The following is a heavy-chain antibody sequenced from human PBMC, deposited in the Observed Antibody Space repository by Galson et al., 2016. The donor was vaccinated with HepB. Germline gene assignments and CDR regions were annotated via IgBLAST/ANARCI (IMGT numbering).Heavy chain of an antibody. V-gene: IGHV3-48*02. J-gene: IGHJ4*02. CDR2: ISGSGYII. CDR3: AINFDY. CDR1: GFTFNSHK. Sequence: SLRLSCAASGFTFNSHKMQWVRQAPGKGLEWLSDISGSGYIIQYADSVKGRFTTSRDNAKNSLFLQMNSLRDEDTAVYYCAINFDYWGQGTLVTVPS.